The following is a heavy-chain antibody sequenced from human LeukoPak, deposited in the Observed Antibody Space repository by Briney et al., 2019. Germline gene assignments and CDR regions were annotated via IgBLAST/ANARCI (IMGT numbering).Heavy chain of an antibody. CDR1: GYTFTGYY. J-gene: IGHJ4*02. V-gene: IGHV1-2*06. Sequence: GASVKVSCKASGYTFTGYYMHWVRQAPGQGLEWMGRISPNSGGTNYAQKFQGRVTMTRDTSISTAYMELSRLRSDDTAVYYCATGAPVVTACDYWGQGTLVTVSS. CDR3: ATGAPVVTACDY. D-gene: IGHD2-21*02. CDR2: ISPNSGGT.